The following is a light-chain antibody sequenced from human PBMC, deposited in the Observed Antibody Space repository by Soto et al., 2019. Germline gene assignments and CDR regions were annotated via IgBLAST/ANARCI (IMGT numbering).Light chain of an antibody. CDR1: QTISSDY. J-gene: IGKJ1*01. CDR3: EQYSNSPRT. CDR2: GIF. V-gene: IGKV3-20*01. Sequence: ENVLKQSTGTLSLSPGERATISCRATQTISSDYLAWYQQKPGQAPRLLIYGIFNRATGIPDRFSASGSGTDFTLTISRLEPEDFAVYYCEQYSNSPRTFGQGTKVDSK.